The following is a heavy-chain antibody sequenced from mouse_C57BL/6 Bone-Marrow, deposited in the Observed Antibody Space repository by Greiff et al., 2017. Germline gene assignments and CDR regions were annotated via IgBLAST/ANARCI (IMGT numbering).Heavy chain of an antibody. CDR2: INPGSGGT. CDR1: GYAFTNYL. D-gene: IGHD2-2*01. V-gene: IGHV1-54*01. CDR3: ARRGYDGAWFAY. J-gene: IGHJ3*01. Sequence: QVQLQQSGAELVRPGTSVKVSCKASGYAFTNYLIEWVQQRPGQGLEWIGVINPGSGGTNYTEQFKGKATLTADKSSSTAYMQLSSLTSEDSAVYFCARRGYDGAWFAYWGQGTLVTVSA.